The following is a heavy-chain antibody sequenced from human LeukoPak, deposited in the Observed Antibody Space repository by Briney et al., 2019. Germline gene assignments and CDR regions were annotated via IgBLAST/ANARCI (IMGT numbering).Heavy chain of an antibody. V-gene: IGHV4-4*07. Sequence: PSETLSLTCTVSGGSISSNYWSWIRQPAGKGLEYIGRIYSSGNTNYNPSLKSRVTMSVDTSKNQFSLLLHSVTAADTAVYYCARVWLSSGSYWYFDFWGRGTRVIVSS. CDR2: IYSSGNT. D-gene: IGHD3-22*01. CDR3: ARVWLSSGSYWYFDF. CDR1: GGSISSNY. J-gene: IGHJ2*01.